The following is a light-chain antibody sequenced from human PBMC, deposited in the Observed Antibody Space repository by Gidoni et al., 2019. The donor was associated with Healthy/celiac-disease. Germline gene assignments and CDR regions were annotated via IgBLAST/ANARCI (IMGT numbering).Light chain of an antibody. CDR2: LGS. CDR1: QSLLHSNGYNY. CDR3: MQALQTPRT. V-gene: IGKV2-28*01. Sequence: DIVMTQSPLSLPVTPGEPASISCRSGQSLLHSNGYNYLDWYLQKPGQSPQLLIYLGSNRASGVPDRFSGSGSGTDFTLKISRVEAEDVGVYYCMQALQTPRTFXPXTKVDIK. J-gene: IGKJ3*01.